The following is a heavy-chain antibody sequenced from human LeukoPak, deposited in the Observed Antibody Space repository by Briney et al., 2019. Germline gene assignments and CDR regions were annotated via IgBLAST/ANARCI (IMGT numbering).Heavy chain of an antibody. J-gene: IGHJ4*02. CDR1: GFTFSSYA. CDR2: LSYDGSNE. CDR3: ARGLTVPALDY. Sequence: GGSLRLSCAASGFTFSSYAMHWVRQAPGKGLEWVAVLSYDGSNEYYADSVKGRFTISRDNSKNTLYLQMNSLRAEDTAVYYCARGLTVPALDYWGQGTLVTVSS. D-gene: IGHD2-2*01. V-gene: IGHV3-30-3*01.